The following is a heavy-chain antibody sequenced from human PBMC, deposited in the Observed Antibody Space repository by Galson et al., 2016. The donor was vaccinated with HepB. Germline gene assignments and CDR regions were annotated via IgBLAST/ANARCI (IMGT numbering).Heavy chain of an antibody. D-gene: IGHD3-3*01. J-gene: IGHJ4*02. CDR1: GFNFSRYW. V-gene: IGHV3-7*01. CDR2: IKQDGSEK. Sequence: SLRLSCAASGFNFSRYWMAWVRQAPGKRLEWVANIKQDGSEKNYVDSLKGRFTISRDNAKNSLFLQINSLRAEDTAVYYCARTLHYDFWDYWGPGVLVTVSS. CDR3: ARTLHYDFWDY.